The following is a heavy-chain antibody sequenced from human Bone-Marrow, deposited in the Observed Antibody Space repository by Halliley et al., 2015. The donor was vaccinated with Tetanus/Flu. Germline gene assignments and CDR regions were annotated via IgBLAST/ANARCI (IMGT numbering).Heavy chain of an antibody. CDR3: ARAMLRGYDVFDI. D-gene: IGHD3-10*01. V-gene: IGHV3-13*01. Sequence: SLRLSCAASGFTLSNYDMHWVRQAPGKGLEWVSAIGSAGDTSYLGSVKGRFTISRENGKNSLYFQMNSLRAGDTAVYYCARAMLRGYDVFDIWGQGTTVTVSS. CDR2: IGSAGDT. CDR1: GFTLSNYD. J-gene: IGHJ3*02.